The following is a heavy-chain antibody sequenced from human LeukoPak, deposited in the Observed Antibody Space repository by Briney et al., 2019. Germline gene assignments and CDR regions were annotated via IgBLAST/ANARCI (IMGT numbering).Heavy chain of an antibody. CDR3: ARQNDFRLDY. V-gene: IGHV5-51*01. CDR2: IYPGDSDT. Sequence: GESLRISCKGSGYTFSSYWIGCVRQMPGKGLEWMGIIYPGDSDTRYSPSLQGQVTISVDTSIGTAYLQWSSLKASHTAIYYCARQNDFRLDYWGQGTLVTVSS. CDR1: GYTFSSYW. J-gene: IGHJ4*02. D-gene: IGHD3-3*01.